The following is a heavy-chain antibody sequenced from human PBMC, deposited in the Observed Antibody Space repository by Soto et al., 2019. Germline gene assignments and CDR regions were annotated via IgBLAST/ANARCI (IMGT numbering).Heavy chain of an antibody. CDR2: ISWNSGRI. Sequence: SLRLSCAASGFTFDDYAMYWVRQAPGKGLEWVSGISWNSGRIGYADSVKGRFTISRDYAKNSLYLQMNSLRPEDTALYYCAKARLWGGDGYNSYYYNAMDVWGQGTTVTSP. V-gene: IGHV3-9*01. J-gene: IGHJ6*02. CDR1: GFTFDDYA. D-gene: IGHD3-16*01. CDR3: AKARLWGGDGYNSYYYNAMDV.